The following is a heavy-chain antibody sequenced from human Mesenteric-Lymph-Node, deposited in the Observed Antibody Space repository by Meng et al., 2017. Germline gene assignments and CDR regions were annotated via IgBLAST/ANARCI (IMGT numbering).Heavy chain of an antibody. Sequence: ASVKVSCKASGYTFTTSYMHWVRLAPGQGLEWMGLINPSGTSTKYAQKFRDRVTMTRDTSTSTLYMELSSLISEDTAVYYCARAEYCTNGVCYPCLDYWGQGTLVTDSS. V-gene: IGHV1-46*01. J-gene: IGHJ4*02. D-gene: IGHD2-8*01. CDR2: INPSGTST. CDR1: GYTFTTSY. CDR3: ARAEYCTNGVCYPCLDY.